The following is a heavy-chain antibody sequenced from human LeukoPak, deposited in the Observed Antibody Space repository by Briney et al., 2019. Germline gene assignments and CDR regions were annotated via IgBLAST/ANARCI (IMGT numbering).Heavy chain of an antibody. V-gene: IGHV4-34*01. J-gene: IGHJ3*01. CDR1: GGSFSGYY. CDR3: ARLLPALAFDF. CDR2: INHSGST. Sequence: PSETLSLTCAVYGGSFSGYYWSWIRQPPGKGLEWIGEINHSGSTNYNPSLKSRVTISVDTSKNQFSLKLSSVTAADTAVYYCARLLPALAFDFWGQGTVVTVSS. D-gene: IGHD1-26*01.